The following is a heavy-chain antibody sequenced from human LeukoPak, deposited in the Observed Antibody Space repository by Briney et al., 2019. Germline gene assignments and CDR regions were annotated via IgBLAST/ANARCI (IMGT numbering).Heavy chain of an antibody. CDR1: GYTFTDHY. Sequence: GASVKVSRKASGYTFTDHYMHWVRQAPGQGLEWMGGIIPIFGTANYAQKFQGRVTITTDESTSTAYMELSSLRSEDTAVYYCARGGTLNYSNYSWFDPWGQGTLVTVSS. J-gene: IGHJ5*02. CDR2: IIPIFGTA. V-gene: IGHV1-69*05. D-gene: IGHD4-11*01. CDR3: ARGGTLNYSNYSWFDP.